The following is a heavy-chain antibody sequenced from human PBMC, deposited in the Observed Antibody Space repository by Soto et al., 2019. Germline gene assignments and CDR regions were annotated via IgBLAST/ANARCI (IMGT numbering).Heavy chain of an antibody. CDR2: ISSSGSTI. V-gene: IGHV3-48*03. Sequence: EVQLVESGGGLVQPGGSLRLSCAASGFTFSSYEMNWVRQAPGKGLEWVSYISSSGSTIYYADSVKGRFTISRDNAKNSLYLPMNSLRAEDTAVYYCARDYHYETAFDYWGQGTLVTVSS. J-gene: IGHJ4*02. CDR3: ARDYHYETAFDY. D-gene: IGHD3-22*01. CDR1: GFTFSSYE.